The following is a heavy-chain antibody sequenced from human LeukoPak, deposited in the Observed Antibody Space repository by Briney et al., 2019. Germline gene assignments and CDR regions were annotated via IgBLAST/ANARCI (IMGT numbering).Heavy chain of an antibody. J-gene: IGHJ4*02. D-gene: IGHD3-16*01. CDR2: IYSGGST. CDR3: ARRLPTAGGADY. CDR1: GFTVSTNF. V-gene: IGHV3-53*01. Sequence: PGGSLRLSCAASGFTVSTNFMSWGRQAPGKGLEWVSVIYSGGSTYYADSVKGRFTISRDNSKNTLYLQMNSLRAEGTAVYYCARRLPTAGGADYLGQGTLVTVSS.